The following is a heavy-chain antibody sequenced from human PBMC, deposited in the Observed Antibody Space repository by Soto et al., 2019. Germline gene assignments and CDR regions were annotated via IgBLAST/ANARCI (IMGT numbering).Heavy chain of an antibody. D-gene: IGHD6-19*01. Sequence: GGSQSLSCTASGFTFGDYAMSWVRQAPGKGLEWVGIIRSKDYGGTTEYAASVKGRFTISRDDSKSSAYLQMNSLKSEDTAMYYCTRDLYGWYYFDYWGRGTLVTVSS. J-gene: IGHJ4*02. V-gene: IGHV3-49*04. CDR2: IRSKDYGGTT. CDR1: GFTFGDYA. CDR3: TRDLYGWYYFDY.